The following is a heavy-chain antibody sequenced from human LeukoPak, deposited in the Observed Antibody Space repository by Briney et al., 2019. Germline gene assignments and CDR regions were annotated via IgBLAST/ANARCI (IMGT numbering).Heavy chain of an antibody. CDR1: GFTFSSYA. Sequence: GGSLRLSCAAPGFTFSSYAMSWVRQAPGKGLEWVSAISGSGGSTYHADSVKGRFTISRDNSKNTLYLQMNSLRAEDTAVYYCAKSVLSPYYYGMDVWGQGTTVTVSS. CDR2: ISGSGGST. D-gene: IGHD2/OR15-2a*01. CDR3: AKSVLSPYYYGMDV. J-gene: IGHJ6*02. V-gene: IGHV3-23*01.